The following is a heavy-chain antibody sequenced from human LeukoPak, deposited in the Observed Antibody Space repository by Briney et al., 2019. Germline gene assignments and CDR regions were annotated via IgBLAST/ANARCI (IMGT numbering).Heavy chain of an antibody. D-gene: IGHD6-6*01. CDR2: ISDSGGNT. V-gene: IGHV3-23*01. Sequence: GGSLRLSCAASGFTFNSYAMSWVRQAPWERLQWVSGISDSGGNTYYADSVRGRFTISRGNSKNTLYLQMNSLRAEDTAVYYCARHRSSWLIDYWGQGTLVTVSS. CDR3: ARHRSSWLIDY. CDR1: GFTFNSYA. J-gene: IGHJ4*02.